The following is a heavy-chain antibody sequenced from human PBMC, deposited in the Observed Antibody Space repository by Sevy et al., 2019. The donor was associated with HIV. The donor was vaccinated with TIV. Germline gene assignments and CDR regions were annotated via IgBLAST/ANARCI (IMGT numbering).Heavy chain of an antibody. D-gene: IGHD3-10*01. CDR1: GFTFSDYW. CDR2: IKEDGTKK. CDR3: ARGQLDSIGADY. V-gene: IGHV3-7*01. J-gene: IGHJ4*02. Sequence: GGSLRLSCAASGFTFSDYWMRWVRQAPGKGLEWVANIKEDGTKKYYVDSVKGRFTISRDNAKNSLYLQMNSLRAEDTAVYSCARGQLDSIGADYWGQGTLVTVSS.